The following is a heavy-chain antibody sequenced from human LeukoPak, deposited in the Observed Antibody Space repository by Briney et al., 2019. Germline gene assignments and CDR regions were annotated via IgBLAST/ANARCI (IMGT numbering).Heavy chain of an antibody. CDR3: GKTTVGYSSGQKPAWPVDY. CDR1: GFTFSDYY. Sequence: GGSLRLSCAASGFTFSDYYMSWIRQAPGKGLEWVSYISSSGSTIYYADSVKGRFTISRDNAKNSLYLQMNSLRAEDTAVYYCGKTTVGYSSGQKPAWPVDYWGQGTLVTVSS. V-gene: IGHV3-11*01. CDR2: ISSSGSTI. J-gene: IGHJ4*02. D-gene: IGHD5-18*01.